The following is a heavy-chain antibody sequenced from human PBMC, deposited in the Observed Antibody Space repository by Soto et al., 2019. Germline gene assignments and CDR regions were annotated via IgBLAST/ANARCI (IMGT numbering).Heavy chain of an antibody. V-gene: IGHV3-48*03. CDR3: AKDRDSGSYWNY. Sequence: GGSLRLSCAASGFTFSSYEMNWVRQAPGKGLEWVSYISSSGSTIYYADSVKGRFTISRDNSKNTLYLQMNSLRAEDTAVYYCAKDRDSGSYWNYWGQGTLVTVSS. J-gene: IGHJ4*02. CDR2: ISSSGSTI. CDR1: GFTFSSYE. D-gene: IGHD1-26*01.